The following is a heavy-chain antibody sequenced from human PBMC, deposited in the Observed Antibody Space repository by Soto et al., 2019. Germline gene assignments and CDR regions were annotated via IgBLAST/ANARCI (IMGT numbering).Heavy chain of an antibody. CDR1: GDSVSSNSAA. CDR2: TYYRSKWYN. CDR3: ARDLAAHSSGWYDHLFDY. D-gene: IGHD6-19*01. Sequence: SQTLSLTCAISGDSVSSNSAAGNWIRQSPSRGLEWLGRTYYRSKWYNDYAVSVKSRITINPDTSKNQFSLQLNSVTPEDTAVYYCARDLAAHSSGWYDHLFDYWGQGTLVTVSS. V-gene: IGHV6-1*01. J-gene: IGHJ4*02.